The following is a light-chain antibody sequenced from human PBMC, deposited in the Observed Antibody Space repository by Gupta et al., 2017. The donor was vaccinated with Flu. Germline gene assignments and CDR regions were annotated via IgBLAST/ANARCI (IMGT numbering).Light chain of an antibody. CDR3: QQSYSTPST. CDR2: AAS. V-gene: IGKV1-39*01. CDR1: QNISSY. Sequence: QSPSSLSASVGDRVTITCRARQNISSYLNWYQQKPGKAPKLLIYAASSLQSGVPSRFSGSGSGTDFTLTISSLQPEDFATYYCQQSYSTPSTFGQGTRLEIK. J-gene: IGKJ5*01.